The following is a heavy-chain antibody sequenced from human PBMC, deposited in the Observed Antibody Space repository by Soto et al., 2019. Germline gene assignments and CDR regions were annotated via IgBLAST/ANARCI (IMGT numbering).Heavy chain of an antibody. D-gene: IGHD2-15*01. V-gene: IGHV1-18*04. CDR3: ARDLGNRYYYYYGMDV. CDR2: ISAYNGNT. CDR1: GYTFTSYG. J-gene: IGHJ6*02. Sequence: ASVKVSCKASGYTFTSYGISWVRQAPGQGLEWMGWISAYNGNTNYAQKLQGRVTMTTDTSTSTAYMELRSLRSDDTAVYYCARDLGNRYYYYYGMDVWGQGTTVTVS.